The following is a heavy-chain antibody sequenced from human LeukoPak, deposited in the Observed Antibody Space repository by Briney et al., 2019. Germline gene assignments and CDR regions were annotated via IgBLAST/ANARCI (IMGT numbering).Heavy chain of an antibody. CDR1: GFIFSNYW. Sequence: GGPLRLSCAASGFIFSNYWMHWVRQSPGEGVVGVSRVATDGAGPSYADSVKGRFTICRDNARNILYLQMNSLSVEDTAVYYCARDLGPYGGNPGGSWGQGTLVTVSS. CDR3: ARDLGPYGGNPGGS. CDR2: VATDGAGP. V-gene: IGHV3-74*01. J-gene: IGHJ5*02. D-gene: IGHD4-23*01.